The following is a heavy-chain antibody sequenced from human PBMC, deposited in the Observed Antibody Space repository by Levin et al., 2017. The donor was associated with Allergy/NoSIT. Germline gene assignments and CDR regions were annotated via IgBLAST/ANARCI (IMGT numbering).Heavy chain of an antibody. J-gene: IGHJ5*02. D-gene: IGHD3-3*01. CDR3: ARALPGRYDFWSGYREGFWFDP. CDR2: IIPIFGTA. V-gene: IGHV1-69*13. Sequence: SVKVSCKASGGTFSSYAISWVRQAPGQGLEWMGGIIPIFGTANYAQKFQGRVTITADESTSTAYMELSSLRSEDTAVYYCARALPGRYDFWSGYREGFWFDPWGQGTLVTVSS. CDR1: GGTFSSYA.